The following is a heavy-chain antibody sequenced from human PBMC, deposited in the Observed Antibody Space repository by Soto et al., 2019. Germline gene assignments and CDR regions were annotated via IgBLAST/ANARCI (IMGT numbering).Heavy chain of an antibody. CDR1: VFPFSNYG. CDR2: LSYDGGDK. Sequence: GTLRLSCAASVFPFSNYGMHWVRQAPGKGLEWVAVLSYDGGDKYYADAVNGRFTISRDNSKNTLYLQMNSLRAEDTAVYYCAKDRSIAAADYYFDYWGQGTLVTVSS. CDR3: AKDRSIAAADYYFDY. J-gene: IGHJ4*02. D-gene: IGHD6-13*01. V-gene: IGHV3-30*18.